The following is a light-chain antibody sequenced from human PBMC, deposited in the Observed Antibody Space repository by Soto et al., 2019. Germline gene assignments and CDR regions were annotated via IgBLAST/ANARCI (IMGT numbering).Light chain of an antibody. CDR3: QQYENSPLT. Sequence: EIVLTQSPDTLSLSPGERATLSCRASQSVGSSFLAWYQQKPGQAPRLLIYRTSTRATGIPDRFTGSGSGTDFTLTLSRLEPEDVAVYYCQQYENSPLTFGGGTKVEIK. CDR1: QSVGSSF. J-gene: IGKJ4*01. CDR2: RTS. V-gene: IGKV3-20*01.